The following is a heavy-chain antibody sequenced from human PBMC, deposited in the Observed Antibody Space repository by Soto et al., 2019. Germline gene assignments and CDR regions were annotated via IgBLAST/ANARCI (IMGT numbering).Heavy chain of an antibody. CDR2: ITYEGRSK. CDR3: AKSSGGSSSMGMDY. J-gene: IGHJ4*02. Sequence: GGSLRLSCEASGFIFKNYAMNWVRQSPGKGLEWVATITYEGRSKYYAESVKGRFAISRDNSKSTLNLQMNTLRVDDSAIYYCAKSSGGSSSMGMDYWGQGTLVTVSS. D-gene: IGHD2-15*01. V-gene: IGHV3-30*09. CDR1: GFIFKNYA.